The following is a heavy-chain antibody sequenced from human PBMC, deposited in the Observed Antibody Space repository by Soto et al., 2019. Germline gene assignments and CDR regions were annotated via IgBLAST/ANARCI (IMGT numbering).Heavy chain of an antibody. D-gene: IGHD6-19*01. Sequence: SETLSLTSSVSGGSISTIGGYWAWVRQPPGKGLEWIGSAYYIESTYYNPTLKSRVTISMDTSKNQFALKLSSVTAADTAVYYCARHEWLAPRGYFDYWGPGNMVTVSS. CDR3: ARHEWLAPRGYFDY. V-gene: IGHV4-39*01. J-gene: IGHJ4*02. CDR1: GGSISTIGGY. CDR2: AYYIEST.